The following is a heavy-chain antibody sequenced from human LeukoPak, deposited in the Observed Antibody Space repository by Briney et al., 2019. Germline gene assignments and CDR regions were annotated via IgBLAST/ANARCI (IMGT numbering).Heavy chain of an antibody. D-gene: IGHD3-3*01. Sequence: SETLSLTCAVYGGSFSGYYWSWIRQPPGKGLEWIGEINHSGSTNYNPSLKSRVTISVDTSKNQFSLKLSSVTAADTAVYYCARGTDFWSGYYGYWGQGTLVSVSS. J-gene: IGHJ4*02. CDR1: GGSFSGYY. V-gene: IGHV4-34*01. CDR2: INHSGST. CDR3: ARGTDFWSGYYGY.